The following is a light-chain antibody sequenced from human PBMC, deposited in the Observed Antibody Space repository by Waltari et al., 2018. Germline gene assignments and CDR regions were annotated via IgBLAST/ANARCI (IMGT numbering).Light chain of an antibody. J-gene: IGLJ1*01. Sequence: QSALTQPASVSGSPGQSITISCTGTTSDVCGYNYVSWYQQHPGKAHKLMIYDVSKRPSVVSDRFSGSKAGNTASLTISGLQTEDEADYYCSSYSRSSTFYVFGTGTKVTVL. CDR2: DVS. CDR3: SSYSRSSTFYV. V-gene: IGLV2-14*03. CDR1: TSDVCGYNY.